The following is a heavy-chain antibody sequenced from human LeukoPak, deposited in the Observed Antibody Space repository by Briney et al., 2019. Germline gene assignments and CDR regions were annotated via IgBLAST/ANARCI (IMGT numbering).Heavy chain of an antibody. D-gene: IGHD2-15*01. CDR2: ISYNGSNK. CDR1: GFTFSSYG. J-gene: IGHJ4*02. Sequence: GGSLRLSCAASGFTFSSYGMHWVRQAPGKGLEWVAVISYNGSNKYYADSVKGRFTISRDNSKNTLYLQMNSLRAEDTAVYYCAHGYCSGGSCSRPPDYWGQGTLVTVSS. V-gene: IGHV3-30*03. CDR3: AHGYCSGGSCSRPPDY.